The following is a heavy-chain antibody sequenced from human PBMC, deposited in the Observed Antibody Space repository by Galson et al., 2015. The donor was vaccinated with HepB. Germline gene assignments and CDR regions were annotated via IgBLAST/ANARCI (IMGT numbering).Heavy chain of an antibody. D-gene: IGHD6-19*01. CDR2: IRPSGTTI. V-gene: IGHV3-48*02. CDR3: VRSGAGLAY. J-gene: IGHJ4*01. Sequence: SLRLSCAASGFTFSNFNMNWVRLAPGKGLEWLAFIRPSGTTIYYADSVKGRFTISRDDAKNSLYLQMNSLRDEDTAVYYCVRSGAGLAYWAHGTLVTVSS. CDR1: GFTFSNFN.